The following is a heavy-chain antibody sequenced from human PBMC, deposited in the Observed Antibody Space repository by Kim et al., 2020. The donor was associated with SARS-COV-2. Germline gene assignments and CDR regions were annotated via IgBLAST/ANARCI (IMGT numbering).Heavy chain of an antibody. CDR3: ARDRHIVVVTADY. J-gene: IGHJ4*02. CDR1: GFTFSSYA. CDR2: ISYDGSNK. V-gene: IGHV3-30*04. Sequence: GGSLRLSCAASGFTFSSYAMHWVRQAPGKGLEWVAVISYDGSNKYYADSVKGRFTISRDNSKNTLYLQMNSLRAEDTAVYYCARDRHIVVVTADYWGQGT. D-gene: IGHD2-21*02.